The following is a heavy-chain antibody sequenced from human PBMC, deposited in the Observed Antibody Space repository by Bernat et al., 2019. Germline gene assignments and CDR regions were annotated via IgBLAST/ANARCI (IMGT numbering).Heavy chain of an antibody. V-gene: IGHV3-23*04. CDR2: ISENGIST. D-gene: IGHD3/OR15-3a*01. CDR3: SKGGHFDY. Sequence: EVQLVESGGGLAQPGGSLRLSCAASGFTFTSYVMTWARQAPGKGLEWVSTISENGISTNYADSVKGRFTISRDNSKNTLYLQMNSLRAEVAAVYHCSKGGHFDYWGQGTLVTVSS. CDR1: GFTFTSYV. J-gene: IGHJ4*02.